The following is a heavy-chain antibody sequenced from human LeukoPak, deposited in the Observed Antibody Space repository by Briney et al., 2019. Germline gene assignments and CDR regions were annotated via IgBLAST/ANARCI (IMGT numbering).Heavy chain of an antibody. Sequence: PSETLSLTCTVSGGSISSSSYYWSWLRQPPGTGLEWIGEINHSGSTNYNPSLKSRVTISVDTSKNQFSLKLSSVTAADTAVYYCARGRYYYGSGSYRGYYYYYMDVWGKGTTVTISS. J-gene: IGHJ6*03. V-gene: IGHV4-39*07. CDR1: GGSISSSSYY. CDR3: ARGRYYYGSGSYRGYYYYYMDV. D-gene: IGHD3-10*01. CDR2: INHSGST.